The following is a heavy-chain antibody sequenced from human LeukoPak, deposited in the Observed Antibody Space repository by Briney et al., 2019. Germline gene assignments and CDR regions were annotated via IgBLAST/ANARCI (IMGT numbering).Heavy chain of an antibody. CDR3: TRSAAGTLDD. J-gene: IGHJ4*02. V-gene: IGHV6-1*01. CDR1: GDSVSGKSAT. Sequence: SQTLSLTCAISGDSVSGKSATWNWIRQSPSRGLEWLGRTYYKSKWNNDYAISVKSRITINPDTSKNQFSLHLNSVTPEDTAVYYCTRSAAGTLDDWGQGTLVTVSS. CDR2: TYYKSKWNN. D-gene: IGHD6-13*01.